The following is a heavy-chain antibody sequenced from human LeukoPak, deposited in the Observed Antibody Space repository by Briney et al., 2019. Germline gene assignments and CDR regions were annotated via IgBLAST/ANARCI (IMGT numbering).Heavy chain of an antibody. V-gene: IGHV4-59*01. CDR3: ARLVNLYYMDV. J-gene: IGHJ6*03. Sequence: SETLSLTCTVSGGSISSFYWSWIRQPPGKGLEWIGYIYYSGSTNYNPSLKSRVTISVDTSKNQFSLKLSSVTAADTAVYYCARLVNLYYMDVWGKGTTVTVSS. D-gene: IGHD6-6*01. CDR1: GGSISSFY. CDR2: IYYSGST.